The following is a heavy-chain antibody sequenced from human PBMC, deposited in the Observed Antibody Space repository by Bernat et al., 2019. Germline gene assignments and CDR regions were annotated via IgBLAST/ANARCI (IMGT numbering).Heavy chain of an antibody. CDR2: VKQDGTAK. D-gene: IGHD3-16*01. CDR3: ARDLDQGELAFTGAFDI. CDR1: GFTFSRYW. V-gene: IGHV3-7*03. Sequence: EVQLVGSGGGLVQPGGSLRLSCAASGFTFSRYWMTWVRQAPGKGLEWVASVKQDGTAKYYVDSVKGRFTISRDHARNSLYLQMNSLRAEDTAVYYCARDLDQGELAFTGAFDIWGQGTMVTVSS. J-gene: IGHJ3*02.